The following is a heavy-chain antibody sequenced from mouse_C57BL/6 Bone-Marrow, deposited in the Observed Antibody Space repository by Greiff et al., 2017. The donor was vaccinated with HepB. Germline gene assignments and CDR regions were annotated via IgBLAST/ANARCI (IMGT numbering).Heavy chain of an antibody. J-gene: IGHJ1*03. CDR3: TSPFNCFYWYFDV. CDR2: IDPETGGT. V-gene: IGHV1-15*01. Sequence: QVQLKESGAELVRPGASVTLSCKASGYTFTDYEMHWVKQTPVHGLEWIGAIDPETGGTAYNQKFKGKAILTADKSSSTAYMELRSLTSEDSAVYYCTSPFNCFYWYFDVWGTGTTVTVSS. CDR1: GYTFTDYE. D-gene: IGHD4-1*01.